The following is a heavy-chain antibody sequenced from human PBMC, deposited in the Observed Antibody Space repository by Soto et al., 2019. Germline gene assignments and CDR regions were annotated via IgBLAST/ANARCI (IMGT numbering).Heavy chain of an antibody. J-gene: IGHJ4*02. V-gene: IGHV4-4*02. Sequence: SETLSLTCAVSGGSISSSNWWSWVRQPPGKGLEWIGSIYYSGSTYYNPSLKSRVTISVDTSKNQFSLKLSSVTAEDTAVYYCAKVSTPSSSWYYFDYWGQGTLVTVSS. CDR1: GGSISSSNW. CDR2: IYYSGST. D-gene: IGHD6-13*01. CDR3: AKVSTPSSSWYYFDY.